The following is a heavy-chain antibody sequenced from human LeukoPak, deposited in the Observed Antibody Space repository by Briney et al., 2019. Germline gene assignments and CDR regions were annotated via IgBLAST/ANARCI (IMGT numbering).Heavy chain of an antibody. CDR2: ISTYGSTT. CDR3: ASRVMAVNGFGI. Sequence: PGGSLRLSCAASGFTFSSSWMHWVRQAPGKGLEWVSRISTYGSTTTYADSVKGRFTISRDNAENTLYLQMNSLRAEDTAVYYCASRVMAVNGFGIWGQGTMVTVSS. J-gene: IGHJ3*02. CDR1: GFTFSSSW. V-gene: IGHV3-74*01. D-gene: IGHD3-16*01.